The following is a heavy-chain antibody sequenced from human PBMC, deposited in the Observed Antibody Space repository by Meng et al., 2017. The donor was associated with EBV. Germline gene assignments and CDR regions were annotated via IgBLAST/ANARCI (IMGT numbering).Heavy chain of an antibody. CDR3: ASESGRGFTPDF. J-gene: IGHJ4*02. V-gene: IGHV1-69*01. Sequence: VRAGAEGNRPGSSVQISCDASGGPFRSDAVRWVRQGRGQGLEWLGGLIPMSGAPHYAQKFQDRVTITADEYTRTHYMELSSLRSDDTAMYYCASESGRGFTPDFWGQGTLVTVSS. CDR1: GGPFRSDA. D-gene: IGHD3-10*01. CDR2: LIPMSGAP.